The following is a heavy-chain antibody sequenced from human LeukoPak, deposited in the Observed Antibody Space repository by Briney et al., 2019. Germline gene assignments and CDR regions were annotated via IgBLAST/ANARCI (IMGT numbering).Heavy chain of an antibody. CDR2: IYHSGST. Sequence: SGTLSLTCVVSGGSISSDNWWSWVRQPPGKGLEWLGEIYHSGSTIYNPSLKSRVIISLDKSKNQLSLKLNSVTAADTAVYYCAKNGYSSVDYWGQGTLVTVSS. J-gene: IGHJ4*02. V-gene: IGHV4-4*02. CDR3: AKNGYSSVDY. D-gene: IGHD4-17*01. CDR1: GGSISSDNW.